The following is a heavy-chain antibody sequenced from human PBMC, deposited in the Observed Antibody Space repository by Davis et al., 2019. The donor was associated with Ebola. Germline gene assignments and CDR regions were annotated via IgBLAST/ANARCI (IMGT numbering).Heavy chain of an antibody. CDR1: GFSVSDNY. J-gene: IGHJ3*02. D-gene: IGHD4-17*01. V-gene: IGHV3-53*01. CDR3: ARAEDDYGEYPDALDI. CDR2: IYNVYTM. Sequence: GESLKISCEASGFSVSDNYMNWVRQAPGKGLEWVSVIYNVYTMYYADSVKGRFTSSRDSSMNTVYLQMSSLRAEDTAVYYCARAEDDYGEYPDALDIWGQGTVVTVSS.